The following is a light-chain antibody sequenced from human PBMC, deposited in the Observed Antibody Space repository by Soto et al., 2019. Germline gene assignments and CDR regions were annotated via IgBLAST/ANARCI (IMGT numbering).Light chain of an antibody. J-gene: IGKJ1*01. Sequence: EIVMTQSPATRSVSPGERATLSCRASQSVSSNLAWYQQKPGQAPRLLIYGASTRATGIPARFSVSGSGTEFTLTISSLQSEDFAVYYCQQYNNWASTFGQGTKVEIK. CDR1: QSVSSN. CDR3: QQYNNWAST. CDR2: GAS. V-gene: IGKV3-15*01.